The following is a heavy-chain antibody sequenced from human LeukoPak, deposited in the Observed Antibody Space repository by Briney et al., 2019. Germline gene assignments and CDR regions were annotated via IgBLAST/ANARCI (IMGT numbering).Heavy chain of an antibody. D-gene: IGHD4-11*01. CDR1: GGSISSYY. J-gene: IGHJ4*02. Sequence: TETLSLTCTVSGGSISSYYWSWIRQPPGKGLEWIGYIYYSGSTNYNPSLQSRVNISVDTSKNQFSLKLSSVTAADTAVYYCARSGSNSYYFDYWGQGTLVTVSS. V-gene: IGHV4-59*01. CDR2: IYYSGST. CDR3: ARSGSNSYYFDY.